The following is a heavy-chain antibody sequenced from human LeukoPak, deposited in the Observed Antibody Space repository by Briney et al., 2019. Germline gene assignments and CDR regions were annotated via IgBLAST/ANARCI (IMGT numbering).Heavy chain of an antibody. V-gene: IGHV3-21*01. J-gene: IGHJ4*02. D-gene: IGHD3-3*01. Sequence: PGGSLRLSCAASGFTFSSYSMNWVRQAPGKGLEWVSSISSSSSYIYYADSVKGRFTFSRDNAKNSLYLQMNSLRAEDTAVYYCARVGDFWSGYFSDYWGQGTLVTVSS. CDR1: GFTFSSYS. CDR3: ARVGDFWSGYFSDY. CDR2: ISSSSSYI.